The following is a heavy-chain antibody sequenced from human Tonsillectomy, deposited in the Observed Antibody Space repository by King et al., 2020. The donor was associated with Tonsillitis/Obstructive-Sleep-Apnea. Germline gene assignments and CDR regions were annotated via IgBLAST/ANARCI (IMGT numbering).Heavy chain of an antibody. CDR3: ARAPLTAMAPDY. V-gene: IGHV4-59*01. CDR1: GGSISSYY. Sequence: VQLQESGPGLVKPSETLSLTCTVSGGSISSYYWNWIRQPPGKGLEWIGYIYYSGSTNYNPSLKSRVTISVDTSKNQFSLKLSSVTAADTAVYYCARAPLTAMAPDYWGQGTLVTVSS. D-gene: IGHD5-18*01. CDR2: IYYSGST. J-gene: IGHJ4*02.